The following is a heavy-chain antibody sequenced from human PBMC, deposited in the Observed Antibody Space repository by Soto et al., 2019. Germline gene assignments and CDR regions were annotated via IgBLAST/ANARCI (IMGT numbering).Heavy chain of an antibody. CDR2: ISFDGSNK. V-gene: IGHV3-30*18. CDR3: AKDIRDGGDYYMDV. Sequence: GGSLRLSCAASGFTFSSFGMHWVRQAPGKGLEWVAVISFDGSNKYYADSVKGRFTISRDNSKNTLYLQMNSLRTEDTATFYCAKDIRDGGDYYMDVWGKGTTVTVSS. J-gene: IGHJ6*03. CDR1: GFTFSSFG. D-gene: IGHD3-3*01.